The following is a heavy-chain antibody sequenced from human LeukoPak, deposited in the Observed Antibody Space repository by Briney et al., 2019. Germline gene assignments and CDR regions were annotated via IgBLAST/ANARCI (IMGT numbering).Heavy chain of an antibody. CDR1: GGSISSSSYY. V-gene: IGHV4-39*07. CDR2: IYYSGST. J-gene: IGHJ4*02. D-gene: IGHD3-9*01. CDR3: ARDTGYDILTGYYNAYFDY. Sequence: KSSETLSLTCTVSGGSISSSSYYWGWIRQPPGKGLEWIGSIYYSGSTYYNPSLKSRVTISVDTSKNQFSLKLSSVTAADTAVYYCARDTGYDILTGYYNAYFDYWGQGTLVTVSS.